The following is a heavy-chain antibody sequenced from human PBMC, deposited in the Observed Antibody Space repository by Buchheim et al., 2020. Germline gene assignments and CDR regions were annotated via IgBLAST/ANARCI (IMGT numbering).Heavy chain of an antibody. CDR3: ARVGYQLLLRRYYYYGMDV. J-gene: IGHJ6*02. V-gene: IGHV3-30*04. Sequence: QVQLVESGGGVVQPGRSLRLSCAASGFTFSSYAMHWVRQAPGKGLEWVAVISYDGSNKYYADSVKGRFTISRDNSKNTLYLQMNSLRAEDTAVYYCARVGYQLLLRRYYYYGMDVWGQGTT. D-gene: IGHD2-2*01. CDR1: GFTFSSYA. CDR2: ISYDGSNK.